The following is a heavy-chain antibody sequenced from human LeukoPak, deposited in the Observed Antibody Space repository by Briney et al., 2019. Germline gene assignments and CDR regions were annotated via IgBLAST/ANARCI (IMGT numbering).Heavy chain of an antibody. CDR2: VDHTGST. CDR3: ARGRVSSSTWYSTYYYYFYMDV. D-gene: IGHD1-1*01. V-gene: IGHV4-59*01. CDR1: DDSITMYY. J-gene: IGHJ6*03. Sequence: SETLSLTCAVSDDSITMYYWTWIRQPPGKGLEWIGYVDHTGSTNLNPSLNGRVSISRDTSKNLFSLRLRSVTAADTGVYFCARGRVSSSTWYSTYYYYFYMDVWGKGTTVTVSS.